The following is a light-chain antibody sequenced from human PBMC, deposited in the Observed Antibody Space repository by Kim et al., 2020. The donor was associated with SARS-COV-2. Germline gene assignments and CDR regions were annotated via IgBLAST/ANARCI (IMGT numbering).Light chain of an antibody. CDR2: GTS. V-gene: IGKV3-20*01. CDR3: QQYGSSPHT. Sequence: EIVLTQSPGTLSLSPGERATLSCRASQSLSNSYLAWYQQKPGQAPRLLIYGTSIRATGFPDRFSGSGSGTDFTLTISRLEPEDVAVYYCQQYGSSPHTFGQGTKLEI. J-gene: IGKJ2*01. CDR1: QSLSNSY.